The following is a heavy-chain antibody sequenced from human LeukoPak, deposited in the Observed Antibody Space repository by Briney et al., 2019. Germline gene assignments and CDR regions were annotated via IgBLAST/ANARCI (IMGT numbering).Heavy chain of an antibody. D-gene: IGHD3-3*01. CDR2: ISWNSGSI. V-gene: IGHV3-9*01. CDR3: ARDPTYYDFWSGYYVQTPNWFDP. CDR1: GFTFDDYA. Sequence: GRSLRLSCAASGFTFDDYAMHWVRQAPGKGLEWVSGISWNSGSIGYADSVKGRFTISRDNSKNTLYLQMNSLRAEDTAVYYCARDPTYYDFWSGYYVQTPNWFDPWGQGTLVTVSS. J-gene: IGHJ5*02.